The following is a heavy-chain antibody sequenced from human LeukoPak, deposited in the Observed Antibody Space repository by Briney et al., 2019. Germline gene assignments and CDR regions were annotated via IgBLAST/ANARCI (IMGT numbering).Heavy chain of an antibody. CDR3: AREAQYCSGGSCYSIPDNWFDP. Sequence: GGSLRLSCAASGFTFSNYAMSWVRQAPGKGLEWVSAISDSGGRADYADSVKGRFTISRDNSKNTLYLQMNSLRAEDTAVYYCAREAQYCSGGSCYSIPDNWFDPWGRGTLVTASS. D-gene: IGHD2-15*01. V-gene: IGHV3-23*01. CDR1: GFTFSNYA. CDR2: ISDSGGRA. J-gene: IGHJ5*02.